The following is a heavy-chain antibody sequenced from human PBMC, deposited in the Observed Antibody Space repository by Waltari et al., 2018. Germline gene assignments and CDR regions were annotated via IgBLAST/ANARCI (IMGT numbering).Heavy chain of an antibody. Sequence: EVQLVQSGADVKKPGATVKSSCKASGYSFPDYYIHWVKPAPGKGLEWMGHGAPEDGETFFAESFQGRLTITADTSIDTAYMELSRLRFDDTAVYYCATRLSILAFDVWGQGTVVTVSS. CDR3: ATRLSILAFDV. CDR2: GAPEDGET. J-gene: IGHJ3*01. CDR1: GYSFPDYY. D-gene: IGHD3-9*01. V-gene: IGHV1-69-2*01.